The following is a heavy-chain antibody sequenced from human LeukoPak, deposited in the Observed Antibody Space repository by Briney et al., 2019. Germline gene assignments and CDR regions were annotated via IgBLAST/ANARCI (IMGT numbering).Heavy chain of an antibody. CDR2: INHSGST. V-gene: IGHV4-34*01. J-gene: IGHJ5*02. CDR1: GFTFSTYE. Sequence: PGGSLRLSCAASGFTFSTYEMTWVRQPPGKGLEWIGEINHSGSTNYNPSLKSRVTISVDTSKNQFSLKLSSVTAADTAVYYCARVKMNRSSSPWGQGTLVTVSS. CDR3: ARVKMNRSSSP. D-gene: IGHD6-13*01.